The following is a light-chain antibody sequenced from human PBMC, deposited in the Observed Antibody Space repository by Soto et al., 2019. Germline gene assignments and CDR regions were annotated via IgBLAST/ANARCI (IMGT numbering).Light chain of an antibody. V-gene: IGKV3-15*01. CDR2: GAS. CDR1: QSFSSN. Sequence: EIVLTQSPGTLSLSPGERATLSCSASQSFSSNLAWYQQKPGQAPRLLIYGASTRATGIPVRFSGSASGTEFTLTISSLQSEDFTVYYCQQYNKWPLTFGQGTKVDIK. CDR3: QQYNKWPLT. J-gene: IGKJ1*01.